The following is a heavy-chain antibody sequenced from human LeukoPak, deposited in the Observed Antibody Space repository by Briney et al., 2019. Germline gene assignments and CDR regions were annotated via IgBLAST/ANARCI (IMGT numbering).Heavy chain of an antibody. CDR3: ARTIFGVALSY. J-gene: IGHJ4*02. Sequence: ASVKVSCKASGYTFTSYGISWVRQAPGQGLEWMGWINPNSGGTNYAQKFQGRVTMTRDTSISTAYMELSRLRSDDTAVYYCARTIFGVALSYWGQGTLVTVSS. CDR1: GYTFTSYG. V-gene: IGHV1-2*02. CDR2: INPNSGGT. D-gene: IGHD3-3*01.